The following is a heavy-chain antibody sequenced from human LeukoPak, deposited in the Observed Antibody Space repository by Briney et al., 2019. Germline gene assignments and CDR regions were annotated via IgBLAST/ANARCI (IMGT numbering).Heavy chain of an antibody. J-gene: IGHJ4*02. V-gene: IGHV4-4*07. Sequence: PSETLSLTCIDSVGSISNYYCSWIRQPAGKGLEWIGRIYTTGSTNYHPSLKSRVTMSVDTSKNQFSLNLNSVTAAETAVYYCARVGGSPYYFDYWGQGALVTVSS. D-gene: IGHD3-16*01. CDR1: VGSISNYY. CDR3: ARVGGSPYYFDY. CDR2: IYTTGST.